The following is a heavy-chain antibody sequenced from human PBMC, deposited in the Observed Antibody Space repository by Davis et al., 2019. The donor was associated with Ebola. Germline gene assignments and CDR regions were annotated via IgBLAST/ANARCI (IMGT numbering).Heavy chain of an antibody. V-gene: IGHV3-13*01. CDR1: GFTFSSYD. Sequence: PSETLSLTCAASGFTFSSYDMHWVRQATGKGLEWVSAIGTAGDTYYPGSVKGRFTISRENAKNSLYLQMNSLRAGDTAVYYCARVGGGYCSGGSCYSSWYFDLWGRGTLVTVSS. D-gene: IGHD2-15*01. CDR2: IGTAGDT. CDR3: ARVGGGYCSGGSCYSSWYFDL. J-gene: IGHJ2*01.